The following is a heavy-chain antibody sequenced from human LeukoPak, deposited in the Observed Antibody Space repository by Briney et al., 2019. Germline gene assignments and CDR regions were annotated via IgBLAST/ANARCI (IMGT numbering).Heavy chain of an antibody. CDR3: ARSSPTYYFESSGYYYGDY. CDR1: AYSFTDYY. CDR2: INPNSGGT. J-gene: IGHJ4*02. Sequence: ASVKVSCKASAYSFTDYYIHWVRQAPGQGLEWMGRINPNSGGTDYAQKFQGRVTMTRDTSISTAYMELSRLRSDDTAVYYCARSSPTYYFESSGYYYGDYWGQGTLVIVSS. D-gene: IGHD3-22*01. V-gene: IGHV1-2*06.